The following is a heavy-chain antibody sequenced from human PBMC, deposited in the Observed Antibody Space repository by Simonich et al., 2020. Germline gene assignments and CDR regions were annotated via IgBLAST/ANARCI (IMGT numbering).Heavy chain of an antibody. Sequence: EVQLVESGGGLVKPGGSLRLSCAASGFTFSSYSMNWVRQAPGKGRDVVSSISSSSSYTYYADSVKGRFTISRDNAKNSLYLQMNSLRAEDTAVYYCARDAAGDYWGQGTLVTVSS. CDR2: ISSSSSYT. V-gene: IGHV3-21*01. CDR3: ARDAAGDY. J-gene: IGHJ4*02. D-gene: IGHD6-13*01. CDR1: GFTFSSYS.